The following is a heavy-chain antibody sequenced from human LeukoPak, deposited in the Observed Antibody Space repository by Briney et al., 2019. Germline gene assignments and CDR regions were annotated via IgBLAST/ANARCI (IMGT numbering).Heavy chain of an antibody. CDR1: GGSISTYY. J-gene: IGHJ3*01. Sequence: SETLSLTCTVSGGSISTYYWSWIRQPPGRGLEWIGLIYDSGSTIYKPSLKSRLTISVDTSKNQVSLRLTSVTAADTAVYYCARRLFNSGWRDAFDVWGQGTRVTVSS. D-gene: IGHD6-19*01. CDR2: IYDSGST. V-gene: IGHV4-59*08. CDR3: ARRLFNSGWRDAFDV.